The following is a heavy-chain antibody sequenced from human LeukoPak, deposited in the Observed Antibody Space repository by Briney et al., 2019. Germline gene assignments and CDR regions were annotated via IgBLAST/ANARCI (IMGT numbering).Heavy chain of an antibody. Sequence: KPSETLSLTCAVSGASISSSYWSWIRQPPGKGLEWIGYINYSGNTKYNPSLESQVTISVDASNNQFSLRLSSVTAADTAFYYCARGYYDSRGYSNTFDIWGQGTLVTVSS. CDR1: GASISSSY. CDR2: INYSGNT. J-gene: IGHJ3*02. V-gene: IGHV4-59*01. CDR3: ARGYYDSRGYSNTFDI. D-gene: IGHD3-22*01.